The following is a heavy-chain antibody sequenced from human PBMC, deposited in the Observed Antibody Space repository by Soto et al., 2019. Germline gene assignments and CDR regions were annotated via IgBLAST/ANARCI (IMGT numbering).Heavy chain of an antibody. CDR1: GYTFTSYD. CDR3: ARGVFTGYYYYYYYMDV. V-gene: IGHV1-8*01. CDR2: MNPNSGNT. J-gene: IGHJ6*03. D-gene: IGHD2-8*02. Sequence: ASVKVSCKASGYTFTSYDINWVRQATGQGLGWMGWMNPNSGNTGYAQKFQGRVTMTRNTSISTAYMELSSLRSEDTAAYYCARGVFTGYYYYYYYMDVWGKGTTVTVSS.